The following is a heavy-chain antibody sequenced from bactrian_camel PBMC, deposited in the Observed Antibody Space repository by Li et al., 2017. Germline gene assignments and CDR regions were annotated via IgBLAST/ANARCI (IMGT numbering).Heavy chain of an antibody. J-gene: IGHJ4*01. V-gene: IGHV3S26*01. CDR1: GLTGSKYC. Sequence: HVQLVESGGGSVQAGGSLRLSCVSSGLTGSKYCMRWMRQTPEKEREWVATVTAAGGITYADSIKGRFTASTDSAKNTVYLQMNSLKPEDTGIYYCAAATTSGGPVAYGPWVEAYWGQGTQVTFS. CDR3: AAATTSGGPVAYGPWVEAY. CDR2: VTAAGGI. D-gene: IGHD4*01.